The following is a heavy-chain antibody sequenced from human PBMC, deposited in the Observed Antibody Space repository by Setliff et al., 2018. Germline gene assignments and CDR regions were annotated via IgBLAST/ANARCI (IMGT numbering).Heavy chain of an antibody. D-gene: IGHD2-2*01. V-gene: IGHV4-30-4*08. CDR2: IYYIGST. Sequence: SETLSLTCTVSGGSISSGDYYWSWIRQPPGKGLEWIAYIYYIGSTYYNPSLKSRVTISVDTSKNQFSLNLTSVTAADTAVYYCARFLYCASTSCPVTFDHWGRGTLVTVSS. CDR3: ARFLYCASTSCPVTFDH. CDR1: GGSISSGDYY. J-gene: IGHJ4*02.